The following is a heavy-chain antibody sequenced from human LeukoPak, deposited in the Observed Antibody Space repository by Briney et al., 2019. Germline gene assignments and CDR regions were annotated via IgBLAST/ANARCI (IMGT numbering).Heavy chain of an antibody. Sequence: PGGSLRLSCAASGFTFSNAWMSWVRQAPGKGLEWFGRIKTKTDGGTTDYAAPVKGRFTISRDDSKSIAYLQMNSLKTEDTAVYYCTRDYGGHWGQGTLVTVSS. CDR1: GFTFSNAW. V-gene: IGHV3-15*01. J-gene: IGHJ4*02. D-gene: IGHD4/OR15-4a*01. CDR2: IKTKTDGGTT. CDR3: TRDYGGH.